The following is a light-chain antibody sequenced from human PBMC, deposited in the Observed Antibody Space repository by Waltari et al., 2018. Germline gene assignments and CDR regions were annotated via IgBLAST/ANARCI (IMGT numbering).Light chain of an antibody. V-gene: IGKV3-20*01. CDR1: HVLRKRY. J-gene: IGKJ2*01. CDR2: GAS. CDR3: QQYGSSVLYT. Sequence: RASHVLRKRYLAGYQQKPGQAPRLLIYGASSRAAGIPDRFSGSGSGTDFTLTISRLEPEDFAVYYCQQYGSSVLYTFGQGTKLEIK.